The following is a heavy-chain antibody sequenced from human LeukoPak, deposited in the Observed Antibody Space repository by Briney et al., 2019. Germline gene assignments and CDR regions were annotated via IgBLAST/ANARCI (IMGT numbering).Heavy chain of an antibody. J-gene: IGHJ4*02. V-gene: IGHV3-9*01. CDR2: ISWNSGSI. CDR3: AKDLQSYSSSFDY. D-gene: IGHD6-13*01. Sequence: PGGSLRLSCAASGFTFDDYAMHWFRQAPGKGLEWVSGISWNSGSIGYADSVKGRFTISRDNAKNSLYLQMNSLRAEDTALYYCAKDLQSYSSSFDYWGQGTLVTVSS. CDR1: GFTFDDYA.